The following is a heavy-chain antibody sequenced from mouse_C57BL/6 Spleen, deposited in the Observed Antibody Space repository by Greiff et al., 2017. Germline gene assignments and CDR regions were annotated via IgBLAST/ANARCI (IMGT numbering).Heavy chain of an antibody. J-gene: IGHJ2*01. V-gene: IGHV5-9-1*02. CDR2: LSRGGDYI. CDR1: GFTFSSYA. Sequence: EVQLVESGEGLVKPGGSLKLSCAASGFTFSSYAMSWVRQTPETRLEWVAYLSRGGDYINYADTVKGPFTFSRDTAWTTLYLQRRGLKSEDTAMYYGTRVIYDYDGVYYFDYWGQGTTLTVSS. D-gene: IGHD2-4*01. CDR3: TRVIYDYDGVYYFDY.